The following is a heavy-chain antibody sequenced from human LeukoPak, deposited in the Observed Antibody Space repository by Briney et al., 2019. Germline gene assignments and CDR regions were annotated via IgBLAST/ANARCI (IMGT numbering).Heavy chain of an antibody. Sequence: ASVKVSCKASGYTFTSYGISWVRQAPGQGLEWMGWISAYNDNTNYAQKLQGRVTMTTDTSTSTAYMELRSLRSEDTAVYYCASGYCSSTSCYEEDAFDIWGQGTMVTVSS. J-gene: IGHJ3*02. CDR3: ASGYCSSTSCYEEDAFDI. CDR1: GYTFTSYG. CDR2: ISAYNDNT. D-gene: IGHD2-2*03. V-gene: IGHV1-18*01.